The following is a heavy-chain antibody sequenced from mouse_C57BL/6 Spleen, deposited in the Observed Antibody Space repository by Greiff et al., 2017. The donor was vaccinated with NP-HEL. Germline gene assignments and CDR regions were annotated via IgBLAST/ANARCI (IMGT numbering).Heavy chain of an antibody. CDR3: TTSSGGFDY. CDR1: GFNIKDDY. CDR2: IDPENGDT. V-gene: IGHV14-4*01. J-gene: IGHJ2*01. D-gene: IGHD4-1*01. Sequence: EVQLQQSGAELVRPGASVNLSCTASGFNIKDDYMHWVKQRPEQGLEWIGWIDPENGDTEYASKFQGKATITADTSSNTAYLQLSSLTSEDTAVYYCTTSSGGFDYWGQGTTLTVSS.